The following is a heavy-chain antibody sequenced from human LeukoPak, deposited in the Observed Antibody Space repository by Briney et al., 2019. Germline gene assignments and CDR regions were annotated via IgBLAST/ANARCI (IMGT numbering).Heavy chain of an antibody. CDR3: ARLSVAGGVTPTDY. J-gene: IGHJ4*02. V-gene: IGHV1-2*02. CDR1: GYTFTGYY. CDR2: INPNSGGT. Sequence: VASVKVSCKASGYTFTGYYMHWVRQAPGQGLEWMGWINPNSGGTNYAQKFQGRFTMTRDTSISTAYMELSRLRSDDTAVYYCARLSVAGGVTPTDYWGQGTLVTVSS. D-gene: IGHD6-19*01.